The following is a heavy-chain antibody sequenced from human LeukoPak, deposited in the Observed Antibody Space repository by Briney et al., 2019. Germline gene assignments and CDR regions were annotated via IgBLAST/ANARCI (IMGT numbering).Heavy chain of an antibody. J-gene: IGHJ4*02. Sequence: SQTLSLTSAISVDSVSTNIASWNWIRQSPSRGLEWLGRSYYRSKCYNDYAVSVESRITINPDTSKNQCSLQLNSVTPEDTAVYFCARDLLGAAPPFDYWGQGTLVTVSS. D-gene: IGHD6-6*01. CDR3: ARDLLGAAPPFDY. V-gene: IGHV6-1*01. CDR1: VDSVSTNIAS. CDR2: SYYRSKCYN.